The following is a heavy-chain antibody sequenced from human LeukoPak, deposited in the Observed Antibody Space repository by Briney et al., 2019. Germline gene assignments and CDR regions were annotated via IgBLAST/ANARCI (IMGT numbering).Heavy chain of an antibody. CDR2: IKDDGSEK. Sequence: GGSLRLSCAASEFTFSSHWMSWVRQAPGKGLEWVANIKDDGSEKYYVDSVKGRFTISRDNTNNSLYLQMNSLRAEDTAVYYCATYVNWVAGDVYGQGTTVSVSS. CDR3: ATYVNWVAGDV. D-gene: IGHD1-1*01. V-gene: IGHV3-7*01. CDR1: EFTFSSHW. J-gene: IGHJ6*02.